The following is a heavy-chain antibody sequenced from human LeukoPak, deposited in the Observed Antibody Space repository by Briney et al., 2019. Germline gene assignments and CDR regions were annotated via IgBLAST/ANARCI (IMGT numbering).Heavy chain of an antibody. V-gene: IGHV3-48*04. Sequence: PGGSLRLSCAASGFSFSNYDMSWVRQVPGKGLEWISYISSSSGTIDYADSVKGRFIISRDNAKKSLYVQMNSLRAEDTAVYYCARDLAYKYGSDSWGQGTLVTVSS. CDR3: ARDLAYKYGSDS. J-gene: IGHJ5*01. CDR1: GFSFSNYD. CDR2: ISSSSGTI. D-gene: IGHD3-10*01.